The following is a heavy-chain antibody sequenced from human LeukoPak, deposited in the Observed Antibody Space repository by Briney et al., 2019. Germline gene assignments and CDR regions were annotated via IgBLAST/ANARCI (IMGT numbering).Heavy chain of an antibody. CDR1: GGSISSGSYY. V-gene: IGHV4-61*02. CDR3: ARELTMIWGAFDI. D-gene: IGHD3-22*01. Sequence: SQTLSLTCTVSGGSISSGSYYWSWIRQPAGKGLEWIGRIYTSGSTNYNPSLKSRVTISVDTSKNQFSLKLSSVTAADTAVYYCARELTMIWGAFDIWGQGTMVTVSS. J-gene: IGHJ3*02. CDR2: IYTSGST.